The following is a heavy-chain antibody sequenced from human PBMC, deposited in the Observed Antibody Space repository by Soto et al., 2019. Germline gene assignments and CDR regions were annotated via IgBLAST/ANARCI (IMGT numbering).Heavy chain of an antibody. CDR2: INPDTGAT. CDR1: GYAYTAYY. J-gene: IGHJ4*02. V-gene: IGHV1-2*04. Sequence: SVMVTCKASGYAYTAYYLHWVRQAPGHGPEWMGWINPDTGATDSTQKFQGWVTMTRDTSLTTAYMELQNVNSDDTAVYYCARAVVREGIRRHRGSFDSRDQRTLVTVSS. D-gene: IGHD2-15*01. CDR3: ARAVVREGIRRHRGSFDS.